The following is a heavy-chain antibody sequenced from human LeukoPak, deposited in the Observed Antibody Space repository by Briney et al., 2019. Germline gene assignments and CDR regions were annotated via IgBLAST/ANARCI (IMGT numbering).Heavy chain of an antibody. V-gene: IGHV4-4*02. J-gene: IGHJ4*02. CDR1: GGSITSTNW. Sequence: SGTLSLTCCVSGGSITSTNWWSWVRQPPGQGLEWIGEISLSGLTNYNPSLKSRVTMALDKSKNHLSLNLTSVAAAATAVYYCSRENGAFSPFGYWGQGTLVTVPS. CDR2: ISLSGLT. CDR3: SRENGAFSPFGY. D-gene: IGHD2-8*01.